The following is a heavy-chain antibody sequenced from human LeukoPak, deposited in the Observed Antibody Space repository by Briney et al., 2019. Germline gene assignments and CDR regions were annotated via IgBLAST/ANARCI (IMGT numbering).Heavy chain of an antibody. Sequence: SETLSLTCTVSGGSIGTYYWSWIRQPPGKGLEWIGYIYYTGSTNYNPSLKSRVTISVDTSKNQFSLKLSSVTAADTAVYYCARVPTYYNSSGYYHRLQMNWFDPWGQGTLVTVSS. D-gene: IGHD3-22*01. CDR3: ARVPTYYNSSGYYHRLQMNWFDP. J-gene: IGHJ5*02. CDR2: IYYTGST. V-gene: IGHV4-59*01. CDR1: GGSIGTYY.